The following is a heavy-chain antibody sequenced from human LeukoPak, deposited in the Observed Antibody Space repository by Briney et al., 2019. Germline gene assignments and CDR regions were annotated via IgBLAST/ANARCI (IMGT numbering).Heavy chain of an antibody. D-gene: IGHD3-22*01. CDR1: GGSISSYY. J-gene: IGHJ6*03. V-gene: IGHV4-59*01. CDR3: ARSSEGRYYYDSSGYSYYYYYMDV. CDR2: IYYSGST. Sequence: SETLSLTCTVSGGSISSYYWSWIRQPPGKGLEWIGYIYYSGSTSYNPSLKSRVTISVDTSKNQFSLKLSSVTAADTAVYYCARSSEGRYYYDSSGYSYYYYYMDVWGKGTTVTVSS.